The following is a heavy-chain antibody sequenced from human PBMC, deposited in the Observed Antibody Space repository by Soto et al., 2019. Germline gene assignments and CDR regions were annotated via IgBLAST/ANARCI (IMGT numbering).Heavy chain of an antibody. V-gene: IGHV2-5*01. CDR1: GFSLITSVVG. Sequence: QITLKYFCTTLVKPTQTFTLTSTFSGFSLITSVVGVGCIRQPPGKALEWLALIYWNDDKLYSPTLKSRLTISKDTPQNQVVLTMTNMDPVDTATYYCAHRMDYYDSSGYYYFNDYWGQGTPVTVSS. CDR3: AHRMDYYDSSGYYYFNDY. CDR2: IYWNDDK. J-gene: IGHJ4*02. D-gene: IGHD3-22*01.